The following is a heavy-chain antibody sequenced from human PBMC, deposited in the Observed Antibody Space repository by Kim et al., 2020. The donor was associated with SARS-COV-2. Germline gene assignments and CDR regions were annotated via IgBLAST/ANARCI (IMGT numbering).Heavy chain of an antibody. D-gene: IGHD3-3*01. J-gene: IGHJ6*02. CDR3: ATKRGYDFWSDDYYYGMDV. Sequence: GGSLRLSCAASGFTFSSYAMSWVRQAPGKGLEWVSAISGSGGSTYYADSVKGRFTISRDNSKNTLYLQMNSLRAEDTAVYYCATKRGYDFWSDDYYYGMDVWGQGNTVTVSS. CDR2: ISGSGGST. V-gene: IGHV3-23*01. CDR1: GFTFSSYA.